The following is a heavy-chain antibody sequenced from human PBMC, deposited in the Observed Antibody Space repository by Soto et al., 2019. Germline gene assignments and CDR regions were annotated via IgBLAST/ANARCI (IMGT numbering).Heavy chain of an antibody. CDR3: ARSPIRLSYFDY. J-gene: IGHJ4*02. D-gene: IGHD3-16*01. CDR1: GGSMSSHY. V-gene: IGHV4-59*08. Sequence: PSETLSLTCTVSGGSMSSHYWTWLRQPPGKGLEWIGYISYSGSTYYNPSLKSRVTISLDTSKNQFSLKLSSVTAADTAVYFCARSPIRLSYFDYWGQGTLVTVSS. CDR2: ISYSGST.